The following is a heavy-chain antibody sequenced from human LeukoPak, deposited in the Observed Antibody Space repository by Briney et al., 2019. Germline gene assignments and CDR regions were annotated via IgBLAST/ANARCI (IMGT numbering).Heavy chain of an antibody. CDR3: AKVVRHDYSNYGDY. CDR1: GFTFSSYA. V-gene: IGHV3-23*01. D-gene: IGHD4-11*01. J-gene: IGHJ4*02. CDR2: FSGSAGNT. Sequence: QSGGSLRLSCAASGFTFSSYAMSSVREAPGKGLEWVSSFSGSAGNTYYADSVKGRFTISRDNSKNTLYLQMNSLRAEDTAVYYCAKVVRHDYSNYGDYWGQGTLVTVSS.